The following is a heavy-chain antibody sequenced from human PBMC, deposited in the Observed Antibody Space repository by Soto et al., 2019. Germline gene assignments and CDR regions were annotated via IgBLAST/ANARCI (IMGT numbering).Heavy chain of an antibody. Sequence: QVQLQESGPGLVRPSETLSLTCTVSGGSISTYYWSWIRQPAGKGPEWIGRFFSTGSTDYNTSLNSRASMSFDTSKNQFSLNLRSVTAADTAVYYCTRGYERTLPSYFDFWGQGILVTVSS. CDR1: GGSISTYY. CDR3: TRGYERTLPSYFDF. V-gene: IGHV4-4*07. D-gene: IGHD3-16*01. J-gene: IGHJ4*02. CDR2: FFSTGST.